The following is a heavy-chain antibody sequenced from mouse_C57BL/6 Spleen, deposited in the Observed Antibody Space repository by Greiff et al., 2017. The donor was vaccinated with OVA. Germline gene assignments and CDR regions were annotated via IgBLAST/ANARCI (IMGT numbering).Heavy chain of an antibody. CDR3: ARSSGGYSAWFAY. CDR2: IDPEDGET. D-gene: IGHD2-3*01. J-gene: IGHJ3*01. CDR1: GFNIKDYY. V-gene: IGHV14-2*01. Sequence: EVKLEESGAELVKPGASVKLSCTASGFNIKDYYMHWVKQRTEQGLEWIGRIDPEDGETKYAPKFPGKATITADTSSNTAYLQLSSLTSEDTAVYYCARSSGGYSAWFAYWGQGTLVTVSA.